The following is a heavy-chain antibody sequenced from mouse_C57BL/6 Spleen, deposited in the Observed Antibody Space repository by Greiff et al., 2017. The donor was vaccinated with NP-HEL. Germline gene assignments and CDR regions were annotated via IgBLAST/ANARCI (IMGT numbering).Heavy chain of an antibody. CDR1: GYAFSSSW. V-gene: IGHV1-82*01. Sequence: QVQLQQSGPELVKPGASVKISCKASGYAFSSSWMNWVKQRPGKGLEWIGRINLGDGDTNYNGKFKGKSTLTADNSSSTAYMQLSSLTSEDSAVYCCARRYYGSSYNYAMDYWGQGTSVTVSS. CDR3: ARRYYGSSYNYAMDY. CDR2: INLGDGDT. D-gene: IGHD1-1*01. J-gene: IGHJ4*01.